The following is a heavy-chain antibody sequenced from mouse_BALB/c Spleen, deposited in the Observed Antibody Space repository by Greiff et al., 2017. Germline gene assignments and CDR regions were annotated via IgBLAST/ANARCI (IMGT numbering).Heavy chain of an antibody. V-gene: IGHV5-17*02. CDR2: ISSGSSTI. J-gene: IGHJ1*01. CDR1: GFTFSSFG. D-gene: IGHD1-1*01. Sequence: EVQLVESGGGLVQPGGSRKLSCAASGFTFSSFGMHWVRQAPEKGLEWVAYISSGSSTIYYADTVKGRFTISRDNPKNTLFLQMTSLRSEDTAMYYCARSRYYGSSPRWYFDVWGAGTTVTVSS. CDR3: ARSRYYGSSPRWYFDV.